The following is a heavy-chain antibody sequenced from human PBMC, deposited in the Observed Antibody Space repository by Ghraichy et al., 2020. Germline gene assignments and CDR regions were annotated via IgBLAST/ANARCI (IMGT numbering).Heavy chain of an antibody. D-gene: IGHD3-9*01. V-gene: IGHV3-15*01. Sequence: GGSLRLSCAASGFTFSNAWMSWVRQAPGKGLEWVGRIKSKTDGGTTDYAAPVKGRFTISRDDSKNTLYLQMNSLKTEDTAVYYCTTDTDIWWFLDYWGQGTLVTVSS. CDR1: GFTFSNAW. J-gene: IGHJ4*02. CDR3: TTDTDIWWFLDY. CDR2: IKSKTDGGTT.